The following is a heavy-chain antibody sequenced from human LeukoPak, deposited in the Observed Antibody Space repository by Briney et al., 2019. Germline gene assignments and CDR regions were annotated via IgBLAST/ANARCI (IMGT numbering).Heavy chain of an antibody. J-gene: IGHJ4*02. CDR3: ASNPNYYDSSGYPGD. CDR1: GVSISSGGYY. Sequence: SQTLSLTCTVSGVSISSGGYYWSWIRQHPGKGLEWIGYIYYSGSTYYNPSLKSRVTISVDTSKNQFSLKLSSVTAADTAVYYCASNPNYYDSSGYPGDWGQGTLVTVSS. CDR2: IYYSGST. D-gene: IGHD3-22*01. V-gene: IGHV4-31*03.